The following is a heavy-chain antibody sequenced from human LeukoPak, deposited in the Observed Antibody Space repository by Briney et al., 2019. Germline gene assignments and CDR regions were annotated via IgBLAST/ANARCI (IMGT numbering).Heavy chain of an antibody. Sequence: SETLSLTCTVSGGSISSCGYYWSWIRQPAGKGLEWIGRIYSSGSTNFNPSLKSRVTISVDTSKNQFSLKLSSVTAADTAVYYCARVRKKWELLRFDYWGQGTLVTVSS. V-gene: IGHV4-61*02. D-gene: IGHD1-26*01. CDR2: IYSSGST. CDR3: ARVRKKWELLRFDY. J-gene: IGHJ4*02. CDR1: GGSISSCGYY.